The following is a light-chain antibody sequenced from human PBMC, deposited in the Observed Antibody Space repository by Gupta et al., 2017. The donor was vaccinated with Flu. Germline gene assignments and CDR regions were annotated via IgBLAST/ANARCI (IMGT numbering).Light chain of an antibody. CDR2: TAS. J-gene: IGKJ1*01. Sequence: EFVFTQSPDTLSLSPGERATLSCRATRSVTGNDLAWYQQKPGQAPRLLSYTASKRAFGIPDRFSGGGSGTDFTLTINGLEPEDVGVYYCQQCVKSPEAFGQGTRVEIK. CDR1: RSVTGND. CDR3: QQCVKSPEA. V-gene: IGKV3-20*01.